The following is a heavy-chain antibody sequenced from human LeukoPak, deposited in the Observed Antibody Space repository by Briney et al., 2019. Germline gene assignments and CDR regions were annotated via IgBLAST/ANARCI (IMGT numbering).Heavy chain of an antibody. J-gene: IGHJ4*02. CDR3: ARVDDYYDSSGLDY. CDR2: IKQDGSEK. V-gene: IGHV3-7*01. D-gene: IGHD3-22*01. CDR1: GFTFSNYA. Sequence: PGGSLRLSCAASGFTFSNYAMNWVRQAPGKGLEWVANIKQDGSEKYYVDSVRGRFTISRDNAKNSLYLQMNSLRAEDTAVYYCARVDDYYDSSGLDYWGQGTLVTVSS.